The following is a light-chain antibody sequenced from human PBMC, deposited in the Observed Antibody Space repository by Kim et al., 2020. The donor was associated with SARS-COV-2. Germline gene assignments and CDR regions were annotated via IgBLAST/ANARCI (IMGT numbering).Light chain of an antibody. CDR3: LQHSTYPIT. CDR1: QNIRND. Sequence: VPVQDRVTTTRRARQNIRNDLGRYQHKPGRDPKRLSYGASSMRSQVPSRFCGSGSVTEFSLTLSGVQPEDFATHICLQHSTYPITFGQGTRLEIK. V-gene: IGKV1-17*01. J-gene: IGKJ5*01. CDR2: GAS.